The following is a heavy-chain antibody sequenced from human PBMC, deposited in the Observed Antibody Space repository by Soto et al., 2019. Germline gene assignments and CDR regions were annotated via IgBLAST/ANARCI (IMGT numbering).Heavy chain of an antibody. D-gene: IGHD1-26*01. V-gene: IGHV3-23*01. CDR3: TTHEEGAPWAGGFDS. CDR1: GVSSRTRA. Sequence: GWTLCLSCAASGVSSRTRAMSWVRQAPGKGLEWVASIRPGGGITYYADSVKGRFAVSRDNSNVTLYLQMDSLRVEDTAIYFCTTHEEGAPWAGGFDSWGQGTLVTVSS. CDR2: IRPGGGIT. J-gene: IGHJ5*01.